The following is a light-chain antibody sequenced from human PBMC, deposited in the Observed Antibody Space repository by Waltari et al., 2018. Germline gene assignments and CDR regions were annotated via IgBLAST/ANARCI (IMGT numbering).Light chain of an antibody. J-gene: IGKJ1*01. CDR1: QSVLFTPTNKNY. Sequence: DIVMTQSPDSLAVSLGERATINCKSSQSVLFTPTNKNYLAWYQQKPRQPPKLLIYWASNRESGVPDRFSGSVSGTDFTLTISSLQAEDVAVYYCQQYQSFPWTFGQGTKVEIK. CDR3: QQYQSFPWT. CDR2: WAS. V-gene: IGKV4-1*01.